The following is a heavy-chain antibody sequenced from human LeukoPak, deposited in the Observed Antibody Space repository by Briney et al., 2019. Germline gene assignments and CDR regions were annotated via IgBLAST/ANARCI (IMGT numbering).Heavy chain of an antibody. CDR2: FDPEDGET. J-gene: IGHJ5*02. Sequence: ASVKLSCKVSGYTLTELSMHCVRHAPRKAPEWMGGFDPEDGETIYAQKFQGRVTMTEDTSTDTAYMELSSLRSEDTAVYYCATGPLLGLLPPEYNWFDPWGQGTLVTVSS. V-gene: IGHV1-24*01. CDR1: GYTLTELS. D-gene: IGHD3-22*01. CDR3: ATGPLLGLLPPEYNWFDP.